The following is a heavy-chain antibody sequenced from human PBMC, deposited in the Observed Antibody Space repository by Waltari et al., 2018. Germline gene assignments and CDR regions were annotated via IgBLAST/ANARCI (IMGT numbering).Heavy chain of an antibody. CDR2: INKSGST. J-gene: IGHJ6*03. CDR3: ARSAYYDFWSGYPNYYYMDV. CDR1: GGSFSGYY. Sequence: QVQLQQWGAGLLKPSETLSLTCAVYGGSFSGYYWSWIRQPPGKGLEWIGEINKSGSTNYTPSRKSRVTISVDTSTNQFSLKLSSVTAADTAVYYCARSAYYDFWSGYPNYYYMDVWGKGTTVTISS. D-gene: IGHD3-3*01. V-gene: IGHV4-34*01.